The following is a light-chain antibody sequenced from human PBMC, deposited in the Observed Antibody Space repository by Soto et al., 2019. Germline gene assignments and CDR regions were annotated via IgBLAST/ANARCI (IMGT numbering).Light chain of an antibody. V-gene: IGLV2-14*01. CDR2: DVS. Sequence: QSALTQPASVSGSARQSITISCTGTSSDVGGYHYVSWYQQYPGKAPKVMIYDVSNRPSGVSNRFSGSKSGTTASLTISGLQAEDEADYYCSSYTSSITYVFGTGTKLTVL. CDR1: SSDVGGYHY. CDR3: SSYTSSITYV. J-gene: IGLJ1*01.